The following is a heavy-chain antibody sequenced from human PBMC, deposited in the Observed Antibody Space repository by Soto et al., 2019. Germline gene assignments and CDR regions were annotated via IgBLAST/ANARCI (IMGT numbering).Heavy chain of an antibody. V-gene: IGHV1-69*12. J-gene: IGHJ5*02. D-gene: IGHD6-19*01. CDR3: ARGGEQWLVQDWFDP. CDR1: GGTFSSYA. CDR2: IIPIFGTA. Sequence: QVQLVQSGAEVKKPGSSVKVSCQASGGTFSSYAISWVRQAPGQGLEWMGGIIPIFGTANYAQKFQGRVTITADESTSTVYMELSSLRSEDTAVYYCARGGEQWLVQDWFDPWGQGTLVTVSS.